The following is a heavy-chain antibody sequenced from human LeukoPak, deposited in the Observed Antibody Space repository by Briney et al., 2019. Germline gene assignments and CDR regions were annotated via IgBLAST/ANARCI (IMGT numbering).Heavy chain of an antibody. V-gene: IGHV3-21*01. CDR1: GFTFSSYS. J-gene: IGHJ6*03. D-gene: IGHD2-2*01. CDR2: ISSSSSYI. Sequence: GGSLRLSCAASGFTFSSYSMNWVRQAPGKGLEWVSSISSSSSYIYYADSVKGRFTISRDNAKNSLYLQMNSLRAEDTAVYYCARRQIQRIVVVPAAQTGPYYYYMDVWGKGTTVTVSS. CDR3: ARRQIQRIVVVPAAQTGPYYYYMDV.